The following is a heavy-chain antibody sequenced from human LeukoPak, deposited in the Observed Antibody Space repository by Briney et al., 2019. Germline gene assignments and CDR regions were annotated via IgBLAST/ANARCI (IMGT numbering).Heavy chain of an antibody. D-gene: IGHD3-10*01. CDR3: ERRGVQGVI. V-gene: IGHV4-39*01. Sequence: PSETLSLTCTVSGGSISSSSYYWGWIRQPPGKGLEWIGSIYYSGSTYYNPSLKSRVTISVDTSKNQFSLKLSSVTAADTAVYYCERRGVQGVIWGQGTLVTVSS. CDR1: GGSISSSSYY. J-gene: IGHJ4*02. CDR2: IYYSGST.